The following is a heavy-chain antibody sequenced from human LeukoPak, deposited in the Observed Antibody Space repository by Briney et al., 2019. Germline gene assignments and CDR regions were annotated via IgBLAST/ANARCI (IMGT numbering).Heavy chain of an antibody. D-gene: IGHD1-26*01. Sequence: GGSLRLSCAAFGFTFDDYTMHWVRQAAERGLEWVSLISWDGGSTYYADSVKGRFTISRDNSKNSLYLQMNSLRTEDTALYYCAKEGGGRPFDYWGQGTLVTVPS. CDR2: ISWDGGST. CDR1: GFTFDDYT. CDR3: AKEGGGRPFDY. J-gene: IGHJ4*02. V-gene: IGHV3-43*01.